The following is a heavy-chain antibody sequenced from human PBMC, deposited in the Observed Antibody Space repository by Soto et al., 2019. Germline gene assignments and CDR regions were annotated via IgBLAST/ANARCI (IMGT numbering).Heavy chain of an antibody. J-gene: IGHJ4*02. CDR2: ISWNGNFT. V-gene: IGHV3-9*01. Sequence: ESGGDMVQPGRSLKLSCVGSGYSFEDYSMHWVRQAPGKGLEWVSGISWNGNFTGYADSVKGRFTISRDNAKNSLFLQMRSLSLEDTAVYYCVGGSWLDWGQGTLVTVSS. CDR3: VGGSWLD. D-gene: IGHD2-15*01. CDR1: GYSFEDYS.